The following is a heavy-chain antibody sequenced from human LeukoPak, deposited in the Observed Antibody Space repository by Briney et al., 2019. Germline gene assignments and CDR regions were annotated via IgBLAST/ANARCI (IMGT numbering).Heavy chain of an antibody. D-gene: IGHD2-2*02. CDR1: GGTFSSYA. V-gene: IGHV1-69*13. CDR2: IIPIFGTA. J-gene: IGHJ6*03. Sequence: ASVKVSCKASGGTFSSYAISWVRQAPGQGLEWMGGIIPIFGTANYAQKFQGRVTITADESTSTAYMELSSLRSEDTAVYYCARAIVVVPAAILPYYYYMDVWGNGTTVTVSS. CDR3: ARAIVVVPAAILPYYYYMDV.